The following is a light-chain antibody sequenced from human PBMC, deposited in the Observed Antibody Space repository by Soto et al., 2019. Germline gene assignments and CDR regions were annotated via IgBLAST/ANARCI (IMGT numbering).Light chain of an antibody. CDR3: QQYKSYPWT. Sequence: DIQMTQSPSTLSGSVGDRVTITCRASQTISSWLAWYQQKPGKAPKLLIYDASSLESGVPSRFSGSGSGTEFTLTISSLQPDDFATYYCQQYKSYPWTFGQGNKVDSK. J-gene: IGKJ1*01. V-gene: IGKV1-5*01. CDR2: DAS. CDR1: QTISSW.